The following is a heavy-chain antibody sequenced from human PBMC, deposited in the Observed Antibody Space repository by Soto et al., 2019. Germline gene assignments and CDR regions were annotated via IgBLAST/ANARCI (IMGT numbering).Heavy chain of an antibody. V-gene: IGHV1-69*06. CDR3: AGRCDGTNCLAHFDY. Sequence: SVKVSCKASGVTFNNYVINWVRQAPGQGLEWMAGIIPIFGTPNYAQKFQGRVTITADKSTSTAYMELNSLRSEDTAVYYCAGRCDGTNCLAHFDYWGQGTLVTVSS. CDR2: IIPIFGTP. D-gene: IGHD2-2*01. J-gene: IGHJ4*02. CDR1: GVTFNNYV.